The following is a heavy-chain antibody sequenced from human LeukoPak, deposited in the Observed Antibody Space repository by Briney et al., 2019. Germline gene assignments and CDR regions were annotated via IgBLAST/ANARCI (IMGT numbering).Heavy chain of an antibody. CDR1: GFTFSSYG. CDR2: ISGSGGST. CDR3: AAYSSGYLNAFDI. D-gene: IGHD3-22*01. V-gene: IGHV3-23*01. Sequence: PGGSLRLSCAVSGFTFSSYGMSWVRQAPGKGLEWVSAISGSGGSTYYADSVKGRFTISRDNSKNTLYLQMNSLRAEDTAVYYCAAYSSGYLNAFDIWGQGTMVTVSS. J-gene: IGHJ3*02.